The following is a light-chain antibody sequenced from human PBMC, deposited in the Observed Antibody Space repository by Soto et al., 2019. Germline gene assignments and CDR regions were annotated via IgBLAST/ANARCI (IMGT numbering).Light chain of an antibody. CDR2: SAS. CDR3: QQYNNWPPLT. V-gene: IGKV3-15*01. J-gene: IGKJ4*01. Sequence: EIVMTQSPDTLSVSPGERATLTCRASQSVGSNLAWYQQKPGQAPRLLIHSASTRVTGIPVRFSGSGSGTEFTLTISSLQSEDFAVYYCQQYNNWPPLTFGGGTKVEIK. CDR1: QSVGSN.